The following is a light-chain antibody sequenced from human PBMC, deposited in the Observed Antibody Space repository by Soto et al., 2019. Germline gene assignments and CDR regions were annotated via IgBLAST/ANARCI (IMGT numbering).Light chain of an antibody. Sequence: EIVLTQSPGTLSLSPGERATLSCRASQSVSSSYLAWYQQKPGQAPRLLIYGASSRATGIPDRFSGSGSGTDFTLTISRLEPEDFAFYYCQQYGNSPPYTFGRGTKLEIK. CDR2: GAS. V-gene: IGKV3-20*01. CDR1: QSVSSSY. J-gene: IGKJ2*01. CDR3: QQYGNSPPYT.